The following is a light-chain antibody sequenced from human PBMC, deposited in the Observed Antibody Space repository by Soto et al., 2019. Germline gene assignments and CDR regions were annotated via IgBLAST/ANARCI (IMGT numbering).Light chain of an antibody. CDR3: QHRTNWPPAIS. V-gene: IGKV3D-20*02. CDR2: GAS. Sequence: EIVLTQSPGTLSLSPGERATLSCRASQSVSSSFLAWYQQKPGQAPRLLIYGASNRATGIPDRFSGSGSGTDFTLTISRLEPEDFAVYYCQHRTNWPPAISFGQGTRLEIK. J-gene: IGKJ5*01. CDR1: QSVSSSF.